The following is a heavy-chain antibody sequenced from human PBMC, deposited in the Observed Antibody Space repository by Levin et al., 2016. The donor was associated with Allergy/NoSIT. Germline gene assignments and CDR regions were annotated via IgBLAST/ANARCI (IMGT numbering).Heavy chain of an antibody. CDR3: ANRIAAAGTVDY. Sequence: WIRQPPGKGLEWVSAISGSGGSTYYADSVKGRFTISRDNSKNTLYLQMNSLRAEDTAVYYCANRIAAAGTVDYWGQGTLVTVSS. V-gene: IGHV3-23*01. D-gene: IGHD6-13*01. CDR2: ISGSGGST. J-gene: IGHJ4*02.